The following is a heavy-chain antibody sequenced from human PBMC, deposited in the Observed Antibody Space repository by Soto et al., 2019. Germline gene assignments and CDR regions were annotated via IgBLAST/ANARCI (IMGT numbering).Heavy chain of an antibody. Sequence: EVQLLESGGGLVQPGGSLRLSCAASGFTFSSYAMSWVRQAPGKGLEWVSVIRGSGGSTYYADSVKGRFTISRDNSKNTVYLQMNSLGAEDTAVYYCARIPYGSDGWGYYFDYWGQGTLVTVSS. CDR3: ARIPYGSDGWGYYFDY. CDR2: IRGSGGST. V-gene: IGHV3-23*01. J-gene: IGHJ4*02. CDR1: GFTFSSYA. D-gene: IGHD3-10*01.